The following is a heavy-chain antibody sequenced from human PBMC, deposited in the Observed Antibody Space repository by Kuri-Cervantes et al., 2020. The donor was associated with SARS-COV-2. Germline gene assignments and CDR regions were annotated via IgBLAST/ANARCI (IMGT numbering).Heavy chain of an antibody. Sequence: ASVKVSCKASGYTFTSYAMHWVRQAPGQRLEWMGWINAGNGNTKYSQKFQGRVTMTRNTSIRTAYMELSSLRSEDTAVYYCARDRQQLAKWGWFDPWGQGTLVTVSS. D-gene: IGHD6-13*01. CDR2: INAGNGNT. J-gene: IGHJ5*02. V-gene: IGHV1-3*01. CDR3: ARDRQQLAKWGWFDP. CDR1: GYTFTSYA.